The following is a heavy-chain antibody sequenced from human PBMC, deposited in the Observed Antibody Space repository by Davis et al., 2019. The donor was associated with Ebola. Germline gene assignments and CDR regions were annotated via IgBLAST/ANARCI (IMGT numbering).Heavy chain of an antibody. CDR3: AVYTVVVTDIRAEYFQH. CDR1: GASISNTDDYF. J-gene: IGHJ1*01. Sequence: MPGGSLRLSCTVSGASISNTDDYFCAWLRQPPGKGLEWIAYIYYSGSTHYNPSLRSRATISVDTSVNQLPLRLSSVTAADTAVYYCAVYTVVVTDIRAEYFQHWGQGTLATVSS. CDR2: IYYSGST. V-gene: IGHV4-61*08. D-gene: IGHD2-21*02.